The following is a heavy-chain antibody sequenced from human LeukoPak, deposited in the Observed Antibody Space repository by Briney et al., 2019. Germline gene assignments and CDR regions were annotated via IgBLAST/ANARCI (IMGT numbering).Heavy chain of an antibody. D-gene: IGHD5-12*01. Sequence: GGSLRLSYAASGFSFSSYGMCLVREARDKRLGLVAFIRYDGSNKYYADSVKGRFTIARDNSKNTLYLQMNSLRAEDTVVYYCAKDVDNWGQGTLVTVSS. V-gene: IGHV3-30*02. J-gene: IGHJ4*02. CDR2: IRYDGSNK. CDR3: AKDVDN. CDR1: GFSFSSYG.